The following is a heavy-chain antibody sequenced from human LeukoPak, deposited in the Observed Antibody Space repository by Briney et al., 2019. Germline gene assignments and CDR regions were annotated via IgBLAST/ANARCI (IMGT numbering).Heavy chain of an antibody. CDR1: GGTFSSYA. Sequence: SVKVSCKASGGTFSSYAISWVRQAPGQGLEWMGRIIPILGIANYAQKFQGRVTITADKSTSTAYMELSSLRSEDTAVYYCAREGFESSSWYFQHPQGISGAFDIWGQGTMVTVSS. CDR2: IIPILGIA. J-gene: IGHJ3*02. CDR3: AREGFESSSWYFQHPQGISGAFDI. V-gene: IGHV1-69*04. D-gene: IGHD6-13*01.